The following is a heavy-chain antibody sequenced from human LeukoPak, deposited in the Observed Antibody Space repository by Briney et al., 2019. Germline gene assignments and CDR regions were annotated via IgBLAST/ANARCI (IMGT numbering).Heavy chain of an antibody. CDR2: IYHSGST. CDR3: ARASSGDFDY. V-gene: IGHV4-38-2*02. CDR1: GYSISSGYY. J-gene: IGHJ4*02. Sequence: PSETLSLTCTVSGYSISSGYYWGWIRQPPGKGLEWIGSIYHSGSTYYNPSLKSRVTISVDTSKNQFSLKLSSVTAADTAVYYCARASSGDFDYWAREPWSPSPQ. D-gene: IGHD6-19*01.